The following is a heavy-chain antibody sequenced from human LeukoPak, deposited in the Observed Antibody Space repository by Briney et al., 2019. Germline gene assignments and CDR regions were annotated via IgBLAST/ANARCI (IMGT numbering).Heavy chain of an antibody. D-gene: IGHD6-13*01. CDR2: IYHSGST. CDR3: ARVLSSSWYPYYYYYYMDV. Sequence: SETLSLTCAVSRGSIFNSNWWSWVRQPPGKGLEWIGEIYHSGSTNYNPSLKSRVTISVDKSKNQFSLKLSSVTAADTAVYYCARVLSSSWYPYYYYYYMDVWGKGTTVTVSS. J-gene: IGHJ6*03. CDR1: RGSIFNSNW. V-gene: IGHV4-4*02.